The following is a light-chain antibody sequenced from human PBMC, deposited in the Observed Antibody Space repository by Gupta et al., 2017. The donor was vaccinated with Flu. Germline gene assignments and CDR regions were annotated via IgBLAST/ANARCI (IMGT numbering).Light chain of an antibody. J-gene: IGLJ3*02. CDR3: QSYESSMSTWV. V-gene: IGLV1-40*01. CDR2: GHN. CDR1: SSNVGADYG. Sequence: QFVLTQPPSESGATGQSVTIPCTGSSSNVGADYGLQWYRALPDAAPRLLIYGHNNRHSGVPDRFSGSKSGTSTCLAIAGLQAEDESDYYCQSYESSMSTWVFGGGTKLTVL.